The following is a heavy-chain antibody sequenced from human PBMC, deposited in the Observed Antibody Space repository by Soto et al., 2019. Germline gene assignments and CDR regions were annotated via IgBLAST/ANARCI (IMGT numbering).Heavy chain of an antibody. CDR3: STKIVGARSPPYYFDY. Sequence: LRLSCTASGFTFGDYAMSWFRQAPGKGLEWVGFIRSKAYGGTTEYAASVKGRFTISRDDSKSIAYLQMNSLKTEDTAVYYCSTKIVGARSPPYYFDYWGQGTLVTVSS. CDR2: IRSKAYGGTT. J-gene: IGHJ4*02. D-gene: IGHD1-26*01. V-gene: IGHV3-49*03. CDR1: GFTFGDYA.